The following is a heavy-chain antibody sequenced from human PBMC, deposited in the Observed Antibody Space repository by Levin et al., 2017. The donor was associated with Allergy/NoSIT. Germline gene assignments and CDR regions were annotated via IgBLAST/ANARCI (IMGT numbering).Heavy chain of an antibody. CDR1: GFTFSSYG. CDR2: ISYDGSNK. Sequence: GGSLRLSCAASGFTFSSYGMHWVRQAPGKGLEWVAVISYDGSNKYYADSVKGRFTISRDNSKNTLYLQMNSLRAEDTAVYYCAKFVSTRSPYYYDSSGGRVGIFDYWGQGTLVTVSS. D-gene: IGHD3-22*01. J-gene: IGHJ4*02. CDR3: AKFVSTRSPYYYDSSGGRVGIFDY. V-gene: IGHV3-30*18.